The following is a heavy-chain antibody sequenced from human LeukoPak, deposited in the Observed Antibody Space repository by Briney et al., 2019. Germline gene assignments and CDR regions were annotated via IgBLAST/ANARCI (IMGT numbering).Heavy chain of an antibody. D-gene: IGHD2-15*01. V-gene: IGHV3-53*01. Sequence: GGSLRLSCVASGFTVTGNYMNWVRQAPGKGLEWVSTIYSSGTPYYADSVKGRFTISRDNSKNTLYLQMNSLRAEDTAVYYCARAPGRVAANDYWGQGTLVTVSS. J-gene: IGHJ4*02. CDR1: GFTVTGNY. CDR2: IYSSGTP. CDR3: ARAPGRVAANDY.